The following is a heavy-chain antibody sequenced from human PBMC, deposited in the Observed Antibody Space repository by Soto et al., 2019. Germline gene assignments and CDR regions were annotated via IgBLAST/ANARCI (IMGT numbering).Heavy chain of an antibody. J-gene: IGHJ6*02. D-gene: IGHD3-3*01. Sequence: ASVKVSCKASGYTFTSYATHWARQAPGQRLEWMGWINAGNGNTKYSQKFQGRVTITRDTSASTAYMELSSLRSEDTAVYYCARDPNVLRFLEWPNYYYYYGMDVWGQGTTVTVSS. CDR1: GYTFTSYA. CDR2: INAGNGNT. V-gene: IGHV1-3*01. CDR3: ARDPNVLRFLEWPNYYYYYGMDV.